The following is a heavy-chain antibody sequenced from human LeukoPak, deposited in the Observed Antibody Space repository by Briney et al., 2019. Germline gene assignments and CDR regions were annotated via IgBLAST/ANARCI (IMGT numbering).Heavy chain of an antibody. CDR3: ASLDYSSSYFDH. CDR1: GGSISSSSFY. Sequence: SETLSLTCSVSGGSISSSSFYWGWIRQPPGKGLEWIGYIYYRGNIYYNPSLKSRLTMSVDTSKNQFSLSLKSVTAADTAVYFCASLDYSSSYFDHWGQGTLVTVSS. V-gene: IGHV4-39*01. CDR2: IYYRGNI. D-gene: IGHD6-6*01. J-gene: IGHJ4*02.